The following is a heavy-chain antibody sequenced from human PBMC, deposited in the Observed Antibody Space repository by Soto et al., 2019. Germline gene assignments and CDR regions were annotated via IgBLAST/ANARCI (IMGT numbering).Heavy chain of an antibody. CDR2: INAGNGNT. CDR3: ARDQAAAGTGWFDP. J-gene: IGHJ5*02. Sequence: ASVKVSCKASGYTFTSYAMHWVRQAPGQRLEWMGWINAGNGNTKYSQKFQGRVTITRDTSASTAYMELSSLRSEDTAVYYCARDQAAAGTGWFDPWGQGTLVTV. CDR1: GYTFTSYA. D-gene: IGHD6-13*01. V-gene: IGHV1-3*01.